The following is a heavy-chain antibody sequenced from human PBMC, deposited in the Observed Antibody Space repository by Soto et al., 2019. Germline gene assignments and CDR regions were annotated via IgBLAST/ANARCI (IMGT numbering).Heavy chain of an antibody. J-gene: IGHJ4*02. CDR2: ISVYHGNT. CDR1: GYTFGKYG. V-gene: IGHV1-18*01. CDR3: AKDCSGASCGFDI. Sequence: QVQLVQSGTEGKKPAASVKVSCKASGYTFGKYGISWMRQAPGQGLEWVGWISVYHGNTVNAQKFRGRVNMTTNTSTSTAYMELGSLKSDDTAIYYCAKDCSGASCGFDIWGQGTLVTVSS. D-gene: IGHD2-15*01.